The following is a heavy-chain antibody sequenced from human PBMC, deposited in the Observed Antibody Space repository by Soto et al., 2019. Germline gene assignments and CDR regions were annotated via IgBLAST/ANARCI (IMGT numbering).Heavy chain of an antibody. CDR1: GGSFSGYY. CDR3: ARIVWDCSSTSCYTPYYFDY. J-gene: IGHJ4*02. Sequence: LSLTCAVYGGSFSGYYWSWIRQPPGKGLEWIGEINHSGSTNYNPSLKSRVTISVDTSKNRFSLKLSSVTAADTAVYYCARIVWDCSSTSCYTPYYFDYWGQGTLVTVSS. CDR2: INHSGST. V-gene: IGHV4-34*01. D-gene: IGHD2-2*02.